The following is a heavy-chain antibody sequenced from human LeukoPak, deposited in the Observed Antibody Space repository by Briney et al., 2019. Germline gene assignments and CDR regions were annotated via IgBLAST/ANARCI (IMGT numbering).Heavy chain of an antibody. CDR3: ARRQGLRAWFDP. V-gene: IGHV2-5*02. Sequence: SGPTLVKPTETLTLTSTFSGFALTTRGVGVGWIRQPPGKALVWLALIYGDDDKRYSPSLNNRLTITKDTSKNQVVLRMTNMDPEDTRTFYCARRQGLRAWFDPWGQGTLVTVPS. D-gene: IGHD3-10*01. J-gene: IGHJ5*02. CDR2: IYGDDDK. CDR1: GFALTTRGVG.